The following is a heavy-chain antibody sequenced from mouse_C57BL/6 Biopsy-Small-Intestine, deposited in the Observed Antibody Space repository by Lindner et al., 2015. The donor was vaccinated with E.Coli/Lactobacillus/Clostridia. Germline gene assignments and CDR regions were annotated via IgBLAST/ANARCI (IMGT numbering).Heavy chain of an antibody. V-gene: IGHV1-59*01. D-gene: IGHD3-3*01. J-gene: IGHJ4*01. Sequence: SVKVSCKASGYTLTNYGIGWVRQAPGQGLEWMGWISAYNGNTNYAQKFQGRVTMTTDTSTSTADMELRSLRSDDTAVYYCARGLEGRAGKLDYWGQGTLVTVSS. CDR3: ARGLEGRAGKLDY. CDR2: ISAYNGNT. CDR1: GYTLTNYG.